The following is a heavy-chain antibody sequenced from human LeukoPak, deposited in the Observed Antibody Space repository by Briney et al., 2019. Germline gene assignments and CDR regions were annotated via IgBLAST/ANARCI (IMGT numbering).Heavy chain of an antibody. CDR3: ARARPWLAYGCFDY. J-gene: IGHJ4*02. V-gene: IGHV4-34*01. CDR1: GGSFSGYY. D-gene: IGHD6-19*01. CDR2: INHSGST. Sequence: PSETLSLTCAVYGGSFSGYYWSWIRQPPGKGLEWIGEINHSGSTNYNPSLKSRVTISVDTSKNQFSLKLSSVTAADTAVYYCARARPWLAYGCFDYWGQGTLVTVSS.